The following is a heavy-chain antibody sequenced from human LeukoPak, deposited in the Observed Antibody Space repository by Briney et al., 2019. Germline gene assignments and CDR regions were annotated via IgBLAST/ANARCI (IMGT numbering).Heavy chain of an antibody. Sequence: ASVKVSCKASGYTFTSYAMNWVRQAPGQGLEWMRWINTNTGNPTYAQGFTGRFVFSLDTSVSTAYLQISSLKAEDTAVYYCARIGPVLRYFDWSTLYYFDYWGQGTLVTVSS. J-gene: IGHJ4*02. CDR2: INTNTGNP. CDR3: ARIGPVLRYFDWSTLYYFDY. V-gene: IGHV7-4-1*02. D-gene: IGHD3-9*01. CDR1: GYTFTSYA.